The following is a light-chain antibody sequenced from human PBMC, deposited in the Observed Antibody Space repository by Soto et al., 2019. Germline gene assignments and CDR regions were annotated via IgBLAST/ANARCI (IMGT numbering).Light chain of an antibody. CDR2: EVS. CDR3: SSYTISSTSHVV. CDR1: SSGVGGYDY. Sequence: QSALTQPASVAGSPGQSITIACTGSSSGVGGYDYVSWYQQHPGKAPKLMIYEVSNRPSGVSNRFSGSKSGNTASLTISGLQAEDEADYYCSSYTISSTSHVVFGGGTKVTVL. V-gene: IGLV2-14*01. J-gene: IGLJ2*01.